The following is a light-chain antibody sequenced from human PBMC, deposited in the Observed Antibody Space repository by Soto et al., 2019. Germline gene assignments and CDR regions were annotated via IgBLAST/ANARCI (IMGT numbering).Light chain of an antibody. CDR2: AAS. CDR3: QQSYSTPPT. Sequence: DIQMTQSPSSLSASVGDRVTITCRASQSISSYLNWYQQKPGKAPKLLIYAASSLQSGVPSRFSGSGSGTDFTLTISSLQPEDFATYYCQQSYSTPPTFGNGTKVEIK. J-gene: IGKJ1*01. CDR1: QSISSY. V-gene: IGKV1-39*01.